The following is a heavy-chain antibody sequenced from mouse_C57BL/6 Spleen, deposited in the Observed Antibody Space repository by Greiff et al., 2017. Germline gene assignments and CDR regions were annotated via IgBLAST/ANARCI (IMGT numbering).Heavy chain of an antibody. V-gene: IGHV1-42*01. CDR2: ISPRTGST. J-gene: IGHJ2*01. Sequence: VQLQQSGPELVKPGASVKISCKSSGYSFTGYYMNWVKQSPEKSLEWIGKISPRTGSTTYNQKFKAKATLTVDKSSSTAYMLLNSLTSEDSAVYYSASYFKQLRSFDDWGQGTTVTVSA. CDR3: ASYFKQLRSFDD. CDR1: GYSFTGYY. D-gene: IGHD3-2*02.